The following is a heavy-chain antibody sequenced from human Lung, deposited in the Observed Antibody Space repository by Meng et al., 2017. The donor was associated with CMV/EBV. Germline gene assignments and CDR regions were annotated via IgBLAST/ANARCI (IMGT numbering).Heavy chain of an antibody. CDR1: GGSFSGYF. D-gene: IGHD1-1*01. CDR3: ARAYNTSHAPIEY. V-gene: IGHV4-34*01. Sequence: PQTLSPTCYVYGGSFSGYFWSWIRQPPGRGLEWIGEIDHSGRANDNPSRKSRFTISVDTYKNQFSLKLTSLTAADKAVFYCARAYNTSHAPIEYWGQGALVTVSS. J-gene: IGHJ4*02. CDR2: IDHSGRA.